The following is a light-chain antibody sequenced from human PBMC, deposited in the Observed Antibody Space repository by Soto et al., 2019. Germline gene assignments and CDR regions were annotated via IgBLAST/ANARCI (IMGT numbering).Light chain of an antibody. Sequence: EIVMTQSRATLSVSPGERATLSCRASQSVSSNLAWHQQKPGQAPRLLIYDASSRATGIPDRFSGGGSGTDCTLTISRLEPEDFAVYYCQQFSSYPLTFGGGTKVDIK. V-gene: IGKV3-20*01. CDR2: DAS. J-gene: IGKJ4*01. CDR1: QSVSSN. CDR3: QQFSSYPLT.